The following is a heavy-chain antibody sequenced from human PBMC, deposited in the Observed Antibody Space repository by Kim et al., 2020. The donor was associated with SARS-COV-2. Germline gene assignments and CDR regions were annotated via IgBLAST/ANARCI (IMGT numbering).Heavy chain of an antibody. CDR2: IKQDGSEK. J-gene: IGHJ6*02. Sequence: GGSLRLSCAASGFTFSTYWMSWVRQAPGKGLEWVANIKQDGSEKYYVDSVKGRFTISTDNAQNSLHLQMNSLRAEDTAVYYCARTKEYDFWSSYHVTYYYYSGMAVWGQGTTVTVSS. V-gene: IGHV3-7*03. CDR3: ARTKEYDFWSSYHVTYYYYSGMAV. CDR1: GFTFSTYW. D-gene: IGHD3-3*01.